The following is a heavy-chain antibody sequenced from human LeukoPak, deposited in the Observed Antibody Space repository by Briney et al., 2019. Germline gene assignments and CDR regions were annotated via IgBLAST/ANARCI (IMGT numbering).Heavy chain of an antibody. J-gene: IGHJ4*02. CDR2: IYSGGST. CDR3: ARDRMVRGVIGSEGFDY. V-gene: IGHV3-66*01. D-gene: IGHD3-10*01. CDR1: GFTVSSNY. Sequence: PGGSLRLSCAASGFTVSSNYMSWVRQAPGKGLEWVSVIYSGGSTYYADSVKGRFTIYRDNSKNTLYLQMNSLRAEDTAVYYCARDRMVRGVIGSEGFDYWGQGTLVTVSS.